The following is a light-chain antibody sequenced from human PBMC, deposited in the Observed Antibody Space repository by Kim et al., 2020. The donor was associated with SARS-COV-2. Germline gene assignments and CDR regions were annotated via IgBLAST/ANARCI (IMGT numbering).Light chain of an antibody. CDR2: GAS. V-gene: IGKV3-11*01. CDR1: QSVTNS. CDR3: QQRSEWPVT. J-gene: IGKJ4*01. Sequence: LSPGEGATLSCRASQSVTNSLGWYQQKSGQPPRLLIYGASNRAAGIPARFSGSGYGTDFSLTISSLEPEDFAVYYCQQRSEWPVTFGGGTKVDIK.